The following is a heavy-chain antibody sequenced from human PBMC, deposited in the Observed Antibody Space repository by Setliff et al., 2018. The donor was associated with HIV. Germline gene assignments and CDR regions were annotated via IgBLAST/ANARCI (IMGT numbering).Heavy chain of an antibody. V-gene: IGHV4-59*11. CDR2: MYFSGNS. J-gene: IGHJ6*02. CDR3: ARVEAPGRGATYGMDV. Sequence: SETLSLTCTVSGGSISSHYWNWIRQAPGKGLEWIGTMYFSGNSRNSPSLESRVSISVDTSKNQLSLNLTSVTAADTAVYYCARVEAPGRGATYGMDVWGQGTTVTVSS. CDR1: GGSISSHY. D-gene: IGHD3-10*01.